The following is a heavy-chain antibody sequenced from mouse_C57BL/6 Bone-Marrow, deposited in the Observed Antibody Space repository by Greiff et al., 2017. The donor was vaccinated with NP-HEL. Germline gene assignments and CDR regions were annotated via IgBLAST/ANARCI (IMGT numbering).Heavy chain of an antibody. CDR2: IDPETGGT. V-gene: IGHV1-15*01. J-gene: IGHJ2*01. CDR3: TREAFDY. Sequence: VKLQQSGAELVRPGASVTLSCKASGYAFTDYEMHWVKQTPVHGLEWIGAIDPETGGTAYNQKFKGKAILTADKSSSTAYMELRSLTSEDSAVYYCTREAFDYWGQGTTLTVSS. CDR1: GYAFTDYE.